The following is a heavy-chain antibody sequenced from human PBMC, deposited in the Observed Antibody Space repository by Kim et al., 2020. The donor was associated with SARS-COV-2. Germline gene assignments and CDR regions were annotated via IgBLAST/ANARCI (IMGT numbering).Heavy chain of an antibody. V-gene: IGHV3-9*01. J-gene: IGHJ6*03. D-gene: IGHD6-6*01. Sequence: YANYVKGRFTISKNDAKDSLYLQMNSLRAEDTALYYCAKDGVAAPYYMDVWGKGTTVTVSS. CDR3: AKDGVAAPYYMDV.